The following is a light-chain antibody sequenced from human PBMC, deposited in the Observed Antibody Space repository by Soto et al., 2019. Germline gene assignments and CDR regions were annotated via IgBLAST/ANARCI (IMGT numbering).Light chain of an antibody. V-gene: IGLV1-40*01. CDR2: GNS. CDR1: SSNIGAGYD. Sequence: QSVLTQPPSVSGAPGQRVTISCTGSSSNIGAGYDVHWYQQLRGTAPKPLIYGNSNRPSGVPDRFSGPKSGTSASLAITGLQAEDEADYYCQSYDSSLSGYVFGTGTKVTVL. J-gene: IGLJ1*01. CDR3: QSYDSSLSGYV.